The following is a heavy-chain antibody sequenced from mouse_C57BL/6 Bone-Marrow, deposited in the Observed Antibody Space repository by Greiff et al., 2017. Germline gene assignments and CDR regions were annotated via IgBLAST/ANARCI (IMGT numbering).Heavy chain of an antibody. D-gene: IGHD1-1*01. Sequence: EVQLKESGPGLVKPSQSLSLTCSVTGYSITSGYYWNWIRQFPGNKLEWMGYISYDGSNNYNPSLNNRISITRDTSKNQFFLKLNSVTTEDTATYYCARAHYYGSSYYDYWGQGTTLTVSS. CDR2: ISYDGSN. CDR1: GYSITSGYY. J-gene: IGHJ2*01. V-gene: IGHV3-6*01. CDR3: ARAHYYGSSYYDY.